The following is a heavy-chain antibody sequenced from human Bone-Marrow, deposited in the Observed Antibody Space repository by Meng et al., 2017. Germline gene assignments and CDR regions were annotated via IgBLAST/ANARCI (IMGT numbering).Heavy chain of an antibody. CDR3: ARDPDCSGGSCYVEGNWFDP. J-gene: IGHJ5*02. D-gene: IGHD2-15*01. CDR2: ISAYNGNT. V-gene: IGHV1-18*01. CDR1: GYTLTSDG. Sequence: QGHVVQSGAEVKKPGAAVKGTRKASGYTLTSDGISWVRQDPGQGLEWMGWISAYNGNTNYAQKLQGRVTMTTDTSTSTAYMELRSLRSDDTAVYYCARDPDCSGGSCYVEGNWFDPWGQGTLVTVSS.